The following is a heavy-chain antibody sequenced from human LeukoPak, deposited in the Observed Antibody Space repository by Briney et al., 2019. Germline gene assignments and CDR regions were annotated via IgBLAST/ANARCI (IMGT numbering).Heavy chain of an antibody. CDR2: INPSGGST. CDR3: ARDSTLYYYDSSGNYAFDI. V-gene: IGHV1-46*01. Sequence: GASVKVSCKASGYTFTSYYMHWVRQAPGQGLEWMGIINPSGGSTSYAQKFQGRVTMTRGTSTSTVYMELSSLRSEDTAVYYCARDSTLYYYDSSGNYAFDIWGQGTMVTVSS. J-gene: IGHJ3*02. CDR1: GYTFTSYY. D-gene: IGHD3-22*01.